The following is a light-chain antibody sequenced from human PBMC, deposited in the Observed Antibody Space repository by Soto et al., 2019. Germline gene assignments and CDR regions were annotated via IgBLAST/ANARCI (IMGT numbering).Light chain of an antibody. Sequence: QSALTQPASVSGSPGQSITIACTGTSSDIGSYKYVSWYQHHPGKVPQLLIYEVSNRPSGVSSRFSASKSGNTASLTISGLEDEDEDDYYCLSYADTAYVFGTGTKVTVL. J-gene: IGLJ1*01. CDR1: SSDIGSYKY. CDR2: EVS. CDR3: LSYADTAYV. V-gene: IGLV2-14*01.